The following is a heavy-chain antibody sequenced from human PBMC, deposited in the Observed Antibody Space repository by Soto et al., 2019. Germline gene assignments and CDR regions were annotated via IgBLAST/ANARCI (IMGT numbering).Heavy chain of an antibody. CDR3: ARAVMVTAIQHYDYGMEV. V-gene: IGHV1-69*06. Sequence: ASVKVSCKASGGTFSSYAISWVRQAPGQGLEWMGGIIPIFGTANYAQKFQGRVTTTADKSSSTAYMELSSLRSEDTAVYYCARAVMVTAIQHYDYGMEVWGQGTTVTVPS. J-gene: IGHJ6*02. CDR2: IIPIFGTA. CDR1: GGTFSSYA. D-gene: IGHD2-21*02.